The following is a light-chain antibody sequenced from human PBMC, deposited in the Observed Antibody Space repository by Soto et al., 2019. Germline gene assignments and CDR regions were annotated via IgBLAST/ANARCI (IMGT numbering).Light chain of an antibody. J-gene: IGKJ3*01. V-gene: IGKV3-11*01. CDR1: QSISSY. Sequence: EIVLTQSPATLSLSPGERATLSCRASQSISSYLAWYQQKPDQAPRLLIYDASNRATGITVRFSGSGSGTDFTLTISSLEPEDFAVYYCHQRSTWPFTFGPGTKVDIK. CDR2: DAS. CDR3: HQRSTWPFT.